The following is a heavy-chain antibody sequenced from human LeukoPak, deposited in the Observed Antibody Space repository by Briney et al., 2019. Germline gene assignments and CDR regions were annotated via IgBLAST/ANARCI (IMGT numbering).Heavy chain of an antibody. J-gene: IGHJ4*02. CDR2: IIPIFGTA. CDR1: GYTFTSYG. D-gene: IGHD3-10*01. Sequence: SVKVSCKASGYTFTSYGISWVRQAPGQGLEWMGGIIPIFGTANYAQKFQGRVTITTDESTSTAYMELSSLRSEDTAVYYCASSDALGYFDYWGQGTLDTVSS. V-gene: IGHV1-69*05. CDR3: ASSDALGYFDY.